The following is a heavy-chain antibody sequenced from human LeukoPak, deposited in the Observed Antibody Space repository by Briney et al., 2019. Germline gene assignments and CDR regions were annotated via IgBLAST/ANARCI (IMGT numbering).Heavy chain of an antibody. Sequence: SETLSLTCAVYGGSFSGYYWSWIRQPPGKGLEWIGEINHSGSTNYNPSLKSRVTISVDTSKNQFSLKLSSVTAADTAVYYCARDPIVDIWGQGTMVTVSS. CDR2: INHSGST. V-gene: IGHV4-34*01. D-gene: IGHD3-16*02. J-gene: IGHJ3*02. CDR3: ARDPIVDI. CDR1: GGSFSGYY.